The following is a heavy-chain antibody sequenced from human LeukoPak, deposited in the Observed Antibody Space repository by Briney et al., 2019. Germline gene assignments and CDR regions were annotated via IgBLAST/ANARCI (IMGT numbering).Heavy chain of an antibody. CDR1: GFTFDDYA. Sequence: PGGSLRLSCAASGFTFDDYAMHWVRQAPGKGLEWVSGISWNSGSIGYADSVKGRFTISRDNAKNSLYLQMNSLRAEDTALYYCAKGSYDSSGYAHWGQGTLVTVSS. CDR3: AKGSYDSSGYAH. V-gene: IGHV3-9*01. J-gene: IGHJ4*02. CDR2: ISWNSGSI. D-gene: IGHD3-22*01.